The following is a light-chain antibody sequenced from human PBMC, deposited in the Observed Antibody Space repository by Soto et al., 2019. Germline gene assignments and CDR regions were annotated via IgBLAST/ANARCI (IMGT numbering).Light chain of an antibody. J-gene: IGLJ2*01. V-gene: IGLV2-8*01. CDR2: EVT. Sequence: QSALTQPPSASGSPGQSVTISCTGTNSDVSWHQQHPGKAPRLVIYEVTKRPSGVPARFSGSESDNAASLTISGLQAEDEADYYCSSYAGSTHLLFGGGTKLTVL. CDR1: NSD. CDR3: SSYAGSTHLL.